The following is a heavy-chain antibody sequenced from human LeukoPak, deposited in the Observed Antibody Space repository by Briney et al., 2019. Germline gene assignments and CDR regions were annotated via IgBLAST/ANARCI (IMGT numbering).Heavy chain of an antibody. D-gene: IGHD6-19*01. Sequence: SETLSLTCTVSGGSIRNYYWSWIRQPAGKGLEWIGRIYTTGQTNSNPSLESRLTMSVDTSKNQFSLKLNSVTAADTAVYYCATEQVSGSAWGFDYWGQGSLVTVSS. V-gene: IGHV4-4*07. CDR1: GGSIRNYY. J-gene: IGHJ4*02. CDR3: ATEQVSGSAWGFDY. CDR2: IYTTGQT.